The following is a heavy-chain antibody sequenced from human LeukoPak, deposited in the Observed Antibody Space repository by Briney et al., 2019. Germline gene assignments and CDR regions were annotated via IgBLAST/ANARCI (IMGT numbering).Heavy chain of an antibody. J-gene: IGHJ6*03. D-gene: IGHD2-21*02. Sequence: SVKVSCKASGGTFSSYAISWVRQAPGQGLEWMGGIVPIFGTANYAQKFQGRVTITTDESTSTAYMELSSLRSEDTAVYYCASSCGGDCYSPTYYYYYMDVWGKGTTVTVSS. V-gene: IGHV1-69*05. CDR3: ASSCGGDCYSPTYYYYYMDV. CDR1: GGTFSSYA. CDR2: IVPIFGTA.